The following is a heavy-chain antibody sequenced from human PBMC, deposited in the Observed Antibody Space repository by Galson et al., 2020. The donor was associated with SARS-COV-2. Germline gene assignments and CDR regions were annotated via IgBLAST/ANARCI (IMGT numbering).Heavy chain of an antibody. J-gene: IGHJ4*02. Sequence: GGSLRLSCAASGFTFSSPAMHWVRQAPGKGLEWVAIISYDGTSQYNSASVEGRFTISRDISKNTLYLQMNSLRPEDTAVYYCARETDDHTSGWYDYWGKGTLVTVSS. CDR2: ISYDGTSQ. D-gene: IGHD6-13*01. V-gene: IGHV3-30*04. CDR3: ARETDDHTSGWYDY. CDR1: GFTFSSPA.